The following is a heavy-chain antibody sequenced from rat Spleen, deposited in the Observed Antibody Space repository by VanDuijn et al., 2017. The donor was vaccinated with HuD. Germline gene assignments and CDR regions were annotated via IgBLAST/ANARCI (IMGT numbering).Heavy chain of an antibody. V-gene: IGHV5-7*01. D-gene: IGHD1-2*01. CDR2: ISYDGSST. Sequence: EVQVVESGGGLVQPGRSMKLSCAASGFTFSDYNMAWVRQAPKKGLEWVATISYDGSSTYYRDSVKGRFTISRDNAKSTLYLQMDSLRSEDTATYYCARHGYSSYGWFAYWGQGTLVTVSS. CDR1: GFTFSDYN. J-gene: IGHJ3*01. CDR3: ARHGYSSYGWFAY.